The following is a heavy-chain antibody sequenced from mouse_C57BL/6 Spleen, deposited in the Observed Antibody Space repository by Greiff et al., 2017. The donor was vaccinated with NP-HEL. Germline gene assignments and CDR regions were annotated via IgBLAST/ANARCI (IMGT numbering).Heavy chain of an antibody. D-gene: IGHD3-1*01. CDR1: GFTFSSYA. J-gene: IGHJ2*01. CDR3: ARDRGGYPYYFDY. CDR2: ISDGGSYT. V-gene: IGHV5-4*01. Sequence: EVQLVESGGGLVKPGGSLKLSCAASGFTFSSYAMSWVRQTPEKRLEWVATISDGGSYTYYPDNVKGRFTISRDNAKNNLYLQMSHLKSEDTAMYYCARDRGGYPYYFDYWGQGTTLTVSS.